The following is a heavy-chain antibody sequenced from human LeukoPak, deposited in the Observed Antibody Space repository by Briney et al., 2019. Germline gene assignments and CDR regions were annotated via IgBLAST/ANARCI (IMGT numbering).Heavy chain of an antibody. CDR2: IYTSGST. D-gene: IGHD2-15*01. Sequence: SSETLSLTCTVSGGSISSYYWSWIRQPAGKGLEWIGRIYTSGSTNYNPSLKSRVTMSVDTSKNQFSLKLSSVTAADTAVYYCARHECGGSCYPEDYWGQGTLVTVSS. J-gene: IGHJ4*02. V-gene: IGHV4-4*07. CDR3: ARHECGGSCYPEDY. CDR1: GGSISSYY.